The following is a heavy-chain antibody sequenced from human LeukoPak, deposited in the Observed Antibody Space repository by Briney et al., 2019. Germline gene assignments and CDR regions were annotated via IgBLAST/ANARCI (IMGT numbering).Heavy chain of an antibody. D-gene: IGHD6-19*01. CDR3: ARDKLGSGYSSDFDY. CDR2: IYTGGTT. CDR1: GFSVSSNY. V-gene: IGHV3-66*02. Sequence: PGGSLRLSCAASGFSVSSNYMNWVRQAPGKGLEWVSAIYTGGTTYYADSVKGRFTISRGNSKNTLYLQMNSLRAGDTAVYYCARDKLGSGYSSDFDYWGQGALVTVSS. J-gene: IGHJ4*02.